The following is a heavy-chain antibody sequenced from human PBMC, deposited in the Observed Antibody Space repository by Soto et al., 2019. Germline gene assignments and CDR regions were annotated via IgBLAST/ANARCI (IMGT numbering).Heavy chain of an antibody. V-gene: IGHV4-39*01. D-gene: IGHD6-19*01. Sequence: SETLSLTCTVSGGSISSSTYYWGWVRQPPGKGLEWIGIIFYRGSTYYNPSLKSRVTISVDTSNNQFSLKLSSVTAADTAVYYCAREFSSGWYGLDYWGQGTLVTVSS. CDR3: AREFSSGWYGLDY. CDR1: GGSISSSTYY. J-gene: IGHJ4*02. CDR2: IFYRGST.